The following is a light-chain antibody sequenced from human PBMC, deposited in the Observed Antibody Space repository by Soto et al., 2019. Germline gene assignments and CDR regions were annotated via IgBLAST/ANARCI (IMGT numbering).Light chain of an antibody. J-gene: IGKJ2*01. CDR2: DAS. CDR3: QQRSNWPPYT. Sequence: EIVLTQSPATLSLSPGERATLSCRASQSVSSYLAWYQQKPGQAPRLLIYDASNRATGIPARFSGSGSGTEFTLPISSLEPEDFAVGYCQQRSNWPPYTFGQGTKLEIK. V-gene: IGKV3-11*01. CDR1: QSVSSY.